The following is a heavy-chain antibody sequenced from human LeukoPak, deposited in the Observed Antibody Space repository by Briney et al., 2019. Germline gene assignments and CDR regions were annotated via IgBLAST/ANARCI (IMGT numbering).Heavy chain of an antibody. V-gene: IGHV1-2*02. D-gene: IGHD7-27*01. Sequence: ASVKVSCTASGYTFTGYYKHWARQAPGQGLEWMGWINPNSGGTNYAQKFQGRVTMTRDTSISTAYMELNRLRSDDTAVYYCARDLGYFDYWGQGTLVTVSS. CDR1: GYTFTGYY. CDR3: ARDLGYFDY. J-gene: IGHJ4*02. CDR2: INPNSGGT.